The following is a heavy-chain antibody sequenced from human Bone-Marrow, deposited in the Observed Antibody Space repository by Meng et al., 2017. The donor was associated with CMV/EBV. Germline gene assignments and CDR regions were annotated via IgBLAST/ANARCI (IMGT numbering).Heavy chain of an antibody. CDR2: INPNSGGT. CDR3: ARLGATLDY. Sequence: GESLKISCKASGYTFTGYYMHWVRQAPGQGLEWMGWINPNSGGTNYAQKFQGRVTMTRDTSISTAYMELSSLRAEDTAVYYCARLGATLDYWGQGTLVTVSS. CDR1: GYTFTGYY. D-gene: IGHD1-26*01. V-gene: IGHV1-2*02. J-gene: IGHJ4*02.